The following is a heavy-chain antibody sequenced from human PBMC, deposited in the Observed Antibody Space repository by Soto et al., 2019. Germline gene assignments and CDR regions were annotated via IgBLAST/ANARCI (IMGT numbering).Heavy chain of an antibody. Sequence: PGGSLRLSCAASGLIFSKAWINWVRQAPGKGLEWVGRIKSRTDGGTSDYGAPAKGRFAISRDAARNIVCMQMNSLKTEDTGVSYCPTDSCSSAKKVRFEYWGHGTLVTDSS. D-gene: IGHD2-15*01. CDR1: GLIFSKAW. CDR2: IKSRTDGGTS. J-gene: IGHJ4*01. V-gene: IGHV3-15*07. CDR3: PTDSCSSAKKVRFEY.